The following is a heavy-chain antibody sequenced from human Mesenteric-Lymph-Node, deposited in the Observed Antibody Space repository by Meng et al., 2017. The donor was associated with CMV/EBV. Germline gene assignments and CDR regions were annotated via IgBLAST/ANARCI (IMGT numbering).Heavy chain of an antibody. CDR1: GFTFSSYA. V-gene: IGHV3-30-3*01. Sequence: GESLKISCAASGFTFSSYAMHWVRQAPGKGLEWVAVISYDGSNKYYADSVKGRFTISRDNSKNTLYLQMNSLRAEGTAVYYCARGTGRGGYYTYSMDVWGQGTTVTVSS. CDR3: ARGTGRGGYYTYSMDV. CDR2: ISYDGSNK. J-gene: IGHJ6*02. D-gene: IGHD3-3*01.